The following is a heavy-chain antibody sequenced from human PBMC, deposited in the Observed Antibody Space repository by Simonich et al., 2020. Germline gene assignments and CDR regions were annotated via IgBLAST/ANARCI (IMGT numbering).Heavy chain of an antibody. D-gene: IGHD7-27*01. CDR3: ARGALTGDYYYMDV. CDR1: GYTFTGYY. J-gene: IGHJ6*03. CDR2: INPNRGGT. Sequence: QVQLVQSGAEVKKPGASVKVSCKASGYTFTGYYMHWVRQAPVQGLEWMGWINPNRGGTNYAQKFQGRVTMTRDTSISTAYIELSRLRSDDTAVYYCARGALTGDYYYMDVWGKGTTVTVSS. V-gene: IGHV1-2*02.